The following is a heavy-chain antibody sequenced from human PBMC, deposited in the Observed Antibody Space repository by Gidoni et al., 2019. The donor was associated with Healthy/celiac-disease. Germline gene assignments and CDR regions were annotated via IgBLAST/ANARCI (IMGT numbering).Heavy chain of an antibody. D-gene: IGHD3-3*01. CDR2: SSGSGGST. CDR1: GFTFSSYA. J-gene: IGHJ4*02. V-gene: IGHV3-23*01. Sequence: EVQLLESGGGLVQPGGSLRLSCAASGFTFSSYAMSWVRQAPGKGLEWVSASSGSGGSTYYADSVKGRFTISRDNSKNTLYLQMNSLRAEDTAVYYCANGFRRITIFGVVTEFDYWGQGTLVTVSS. CDR3: ANGFRRITIFGVVTEFDY.